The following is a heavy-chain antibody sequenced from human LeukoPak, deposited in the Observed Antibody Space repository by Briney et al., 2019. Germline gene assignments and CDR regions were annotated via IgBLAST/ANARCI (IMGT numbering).Heavy chain of an antibody. Sequence: GASVTVSCKASGGTSSNYAISWVRQAPGQGLEWMGGIIPIFGTANYAQKFQGRVTITADESTSTAYMELSSLKSEDTAVYYCARDVESAGGEFDYWGQGTLVTVSS. CDR2: IIPIFGTA. J-gene: IGHJ4*02. CDR1: GGTSSNYA. V-gene: IGHV1-69*13. D-gene: IGHD3-16*01. CDR3: ARDVESAGGEFDY.